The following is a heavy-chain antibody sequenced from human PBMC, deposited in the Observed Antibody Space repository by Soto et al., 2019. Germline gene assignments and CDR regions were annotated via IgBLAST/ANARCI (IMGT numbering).Heavy chain of an antibody. V-gene: IGHV4-30-4*01. J-gene: IGHJ5*02. CDR1: GGSISSGDYY. CDR2: IYYSGST. D-gene: IGHD6-19*01. Sequence: QVQLQESGPGLVKPSQTLSLTCTVSGGSISSGDYYWSWIRQPPGKGLEWIGYIYYSGSTYYNPSLKSRVIISLDRSNDQFSLKLSSVTAADTAVYYCATVPQWTNWFDPWGQGTLVTVSS. CDR3: ATVPQWTNWFDP.